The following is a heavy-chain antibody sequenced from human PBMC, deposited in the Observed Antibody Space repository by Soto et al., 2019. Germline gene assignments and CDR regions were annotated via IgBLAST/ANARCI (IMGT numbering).Heavy chain of an antibody. CDR3: ASFDGTLVRGGRSSPYEMDV. D-gene: IGHD3-10*01. Sequence: QVLLVQSGPEVKKPGSSVKVSCKASVGTFNNYAINWVRQAPGKGLEWMGGIIPTFGTGNHAQKFQGRVTITADESTTTAYMELNSLRSEDTAIYYCASFDGTLVRGGRSSPYEMDVWGQWTTVIVSS. J-gene: IGHJ6*02. CDR2: IIPTFGTG. V-gene: IGHV1-69*01. CDR1: VGTFNNYA.